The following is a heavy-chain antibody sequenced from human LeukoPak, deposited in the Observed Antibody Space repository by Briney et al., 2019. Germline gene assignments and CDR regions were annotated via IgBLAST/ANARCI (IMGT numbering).Heavy chain of an antibody. CDR1: GYTFTTYG. CDR2: IIAYNGNT. D-gene: IGHD6-13*01. Sequence: GASVKVSCKASGYTFTTYGMTWVRQAPGQGLQWMGIIAYNGNTYYVENLQGRVTMTTDSSTNTAYMELRNLRSDDTAVYYCARYSSSWYLYDYWGQGTLVTVSS. V-gene: IGHV1-18*01. CDR3: ARYSSSWYLYDY. J-gene: IGHJ4*02.